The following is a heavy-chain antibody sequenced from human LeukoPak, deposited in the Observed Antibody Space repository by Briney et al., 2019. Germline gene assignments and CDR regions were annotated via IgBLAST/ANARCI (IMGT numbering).Heavy chain of an antibody. CDR1: GFSFKDYN. V-gene: IGHV3-30*18. D-gene: IGHD2-2*01. Sequence: PGGSLRLSCAASGFSFKDYNMHWVRQAPGKGLEWVAVITYDGGNEYYTDSVKGRFTISRDNSKSTLYLQMNSLRTEDTAVYYCAKDIVVVPAANSTPKNYYYYYYMDVWGKGTTVTISS. CDR2: ITYDGGNE. CDR3: AKDIVVVPAANSTPKNYYYYYYMDV. J-gene: IGHJ6*03.